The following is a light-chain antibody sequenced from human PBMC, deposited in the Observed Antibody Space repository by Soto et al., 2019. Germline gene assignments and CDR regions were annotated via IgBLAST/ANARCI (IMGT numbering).Light chain of an antibody. CDR3: QSYDISLSGFHV. Sequence: QCVLTQPPSVSGAPGQRVTISCTGSISNIGAGYDVHWYQQLPGTVPKVLIYGNSNRPSGVPDRFSGSKSGTSASLAITGLQAEDEADYYCQSYDISLSGFHVFGTGTKVTVL. V-gene: IGLV1-40*01. CDR2: GNS. J-gene: IGLJ1*01. CDR1: ISNIGAGYD.